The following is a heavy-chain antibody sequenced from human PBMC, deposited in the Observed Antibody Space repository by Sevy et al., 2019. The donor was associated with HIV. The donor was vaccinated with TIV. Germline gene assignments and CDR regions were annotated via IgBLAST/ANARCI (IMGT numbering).Heavy chain of an antibody. V-gene: IGHV3-66*02. J-gene: IGHJ4*02. CDR2: LYNDGTT. CDR3: ARDSGWELFFDS. CDR1: GFTVSNNY. Sequence: GGSLRLSCVASGFTVSNNYMIWVRQAPGKGLEWVSLLYNDGTTYYADSVRGRFTISIARDDSEDTLYLQMNRLRVDGTAVYYCARDSGWELFFDSWGQGTLVTVSS. D-gene: IGHD1-7*01.